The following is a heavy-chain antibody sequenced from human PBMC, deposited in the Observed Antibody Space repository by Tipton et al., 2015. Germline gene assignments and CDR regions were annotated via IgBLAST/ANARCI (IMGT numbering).Heavy chain of an antibody. CDR2: IYYSGST. CDR3: ARSDVERNTVFVFEI. CDR1: DGSISSYY. Sequence: TLSLTCTVSDGSISSYYWSWIRQPTGKGLEWIGYIYYSGSTNYNPSLKSRVTISVDTSNKQISLNLSSVTAADTAVYYCARSDVERNTVFVFEIWGPGTMVTVSS. D-gene: IGHD3-10*01. V-gene: IGHV4-59*01. J-gene: IGHJ3*02.